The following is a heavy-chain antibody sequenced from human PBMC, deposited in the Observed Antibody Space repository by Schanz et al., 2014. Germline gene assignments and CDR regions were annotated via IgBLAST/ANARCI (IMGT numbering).Heavy chain of an antibody. CDR1: GFTFSNYA. CDR3: ARTIIAGSSFTLSVDS. J-gene: IGHJ4*02. CDR2: ISSRAANT. Sequence: EVHLVESGGDFVRPGGSLRLSCAASGFTFSNYAMNWVRQAPGKGLEWVSRISSRAANTYYTDTVKGMFPISRDNSKDTLHLQMNRLRAEDTAVYFSARTIIAGSSFTLSVDSWGQGTLVTASS. V-gene: IGHV3-23*04. D-gene: IGHD1-26*01.